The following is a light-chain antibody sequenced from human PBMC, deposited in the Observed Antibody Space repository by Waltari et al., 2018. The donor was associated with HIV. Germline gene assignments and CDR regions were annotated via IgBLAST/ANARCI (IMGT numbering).Light chain of an antibody. V-gene: IGLV3-1*01. CDR2: PDN. Sequence: YELTQPPSVAVSPGQTASITCSANQLGDKYVSWYQQKPGQSPVLVIYPDNKRPSGNPGRYSASLSCNTATLTISGTLPMDEADYYCQTWDRPTVIFGGGTKLTV. CDR3: QTWDRPTVI. CDR1: QLGDKY. J-gene: IGLJ2*01.